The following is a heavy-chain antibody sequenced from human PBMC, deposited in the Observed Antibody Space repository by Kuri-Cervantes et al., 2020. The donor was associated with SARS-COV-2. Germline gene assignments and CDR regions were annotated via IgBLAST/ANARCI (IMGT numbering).Heavy chain of an antibody. D-gene: IGHD2-2*02. Sequence: ESLKISCAVYGGSFSGYYWSWIRQPPGKGLEWNGEINHSGNTNYNPSLKTRVTISVNTSKNQFSLKLSSVTAADTAVYYCARVGAGVCSSASCDSRAFDYWGQGTLVTVSS. CDR1: GGSFSGYY. V-gene: IGHV4-34*01. CDR2: INHSGNT. J-gene: IGHJ4*02. CDR3: ARVGAGVCSSASCDSRAFDY.